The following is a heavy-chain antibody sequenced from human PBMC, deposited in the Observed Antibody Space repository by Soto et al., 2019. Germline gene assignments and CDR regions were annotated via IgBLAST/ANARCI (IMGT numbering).Heavy chain of an antibody. Sequence: QVQLQESGPGLVKPSQTLSLTCTVSGGSITSGGYYWSWIRQHPGKGLEWIGNINYSGSTHYSPSLKFRVTISVDTSKNQFALKMSSVTAADTAGYYCARETAYHRGDAMDVWGQGTTVTVSS. CDR1: GGSITSGGYY. CDR2: INYSGST. CDR3: ARETAYHRGDAMDV. V-gene: IGHV4-31*03. J-gene: IGHJ6*02. D-gene: IGHD2-2*01.